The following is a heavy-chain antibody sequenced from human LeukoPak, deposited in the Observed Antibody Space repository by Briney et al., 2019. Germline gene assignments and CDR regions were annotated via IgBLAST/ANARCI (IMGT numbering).Heavy chain of an antibody. CDR1: GDSISSDY. D-gene: IGHD6-19*01. CDR3: AKGAGWYGY. Sequence: SETLSLTCTVSGDSISSDYWSWLRQPPGKGLEWIAYIRYSGTTNYNPSLKSRVSISLDTSKNQFSLKLTSVTAAGTAVYYCAKGAGWYGYWGQGTLVTVSS. V-gene: IGHV4-59*01. J-gene: IGHJ4*02. CDR2: IRYSGTT.